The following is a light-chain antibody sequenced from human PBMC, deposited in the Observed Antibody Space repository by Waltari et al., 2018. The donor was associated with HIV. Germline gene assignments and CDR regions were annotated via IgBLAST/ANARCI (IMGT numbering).Light chain of an antibody. CDR1: QTVLYSSNNKNY. CDR3: QQYYSTPWT. Sequence: DIVMTQSPDSLAVSLGERATINCKSSQTVLYSSNNKNYLAWYQQKPGQPPKLLFYWASTRESGVPDRFSVSGSGTDFTLTISSLQAEDVAVYYCQQYYSTPWTFGQGAKVEIK. V-gene: IGKV4-1*01. J-gene: IGKJ1*01. CDR2: WAS.